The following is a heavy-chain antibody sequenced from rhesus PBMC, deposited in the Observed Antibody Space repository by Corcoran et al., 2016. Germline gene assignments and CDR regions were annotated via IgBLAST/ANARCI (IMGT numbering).Heavy chain of an antibody. J-gene: IGHJ4*01. V-gene: IGHV4-169*01. Sequence: QLKLQESGPGLVKPSETLSVTCAVSGGYIRSSYWSCIRQAQGKGLEWIWYIYGSVSSTNYNPSLKSRVTLSVDTSKTQLSLKLSAVTTAYTAVYYCARGSGSFYYWGQGVLVTVSS. CDR3: ARGSGSFYY. CDR1: GGYIRSSY. D-gene: IGHD6-25*01. CDR2: IYGSVSST.